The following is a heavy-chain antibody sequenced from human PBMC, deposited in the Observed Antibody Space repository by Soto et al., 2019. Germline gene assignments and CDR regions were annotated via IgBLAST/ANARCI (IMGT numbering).Heavy chain of an antibody. CDR1: GFTFSSYS. V-gene: IGHV3-21*01. Sequence: GGSLRLSCAASGFTFSSYSMNWVRQAPGKGLEWVSSISSSSSYIYYADSVKGRFTISRDNAKNSLYLQMNSLRAEDTAVYYCARDMVVVQAADVWGQGTKVTVSS. D-gene: IGHD2-2*01. J-gene: IGHJ6*02. CDR2: ISSSSSYI. CDR3: ARDMVVVQAADV.